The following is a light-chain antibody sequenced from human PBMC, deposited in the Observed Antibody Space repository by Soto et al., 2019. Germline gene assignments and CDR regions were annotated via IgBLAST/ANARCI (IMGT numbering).Light chain of an antibody. Sequence: DIQMTQSPSTLSASVGDRVTITCRASQSISSWLAWYQQKPGKAPKLLIYKASSLESGVPSRFSGSGSGTEFTLTITSLQPHDFASYYCQQYNSYPITFGQGTRLEIK. V-gene: IGKV1-5*03. CDR1: QSISSW. J-gene: IGKJ5*01. CDR2: KAS. CDR3: QQYNSYPIT.